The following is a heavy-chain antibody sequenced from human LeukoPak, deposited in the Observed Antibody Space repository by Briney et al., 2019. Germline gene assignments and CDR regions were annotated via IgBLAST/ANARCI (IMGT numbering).Heavy chain of an antibody. V-gene: IGHV4-4*02. CDR3: ASNVLWFWETTDAFDI. D-gene: IGHD3-10*01. CDR2: IYHSGST. CDR1: GGSISSSNW. J-gene: IGHJ3*02. Sequence: PSGDLSLTFAVSGGSISSSNWWRWVRQPQGKGLEWIGEIYHSGSTNYNPSIKSRVTILVDKSKKKFSLKLRSVTAADTAVYSCASNVLWFWETTDAFDIWGQGTIVTVSS.